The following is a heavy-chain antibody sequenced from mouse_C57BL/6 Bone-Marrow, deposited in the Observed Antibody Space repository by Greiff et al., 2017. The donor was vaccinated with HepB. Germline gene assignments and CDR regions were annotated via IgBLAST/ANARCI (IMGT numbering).Heavy chain of an antibody. J-gene: IGHJ1*02. V-gene: IGHV10-1*02. CDR3: VSDDYGSRYYCYNRG. Sequence: EVQVLESVAGLVQPLSSLTHPCAAPVYTFHTYAMYCVRQFPGKGLEWVARIRSKSNNYATYYAHSVKDRFTISRDDSESMLYLQMNNLKTEATAMYYYVSDDYGSRYYCYNRGWGTGNTVTDAS. D-gene: IGHD1-1*01. CDR2: IRSKSNNYAT. CDR1: VYTFHTYA.